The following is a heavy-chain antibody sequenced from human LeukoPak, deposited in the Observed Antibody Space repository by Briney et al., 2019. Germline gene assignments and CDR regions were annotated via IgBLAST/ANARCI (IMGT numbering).Heavy chain of an antibody. J-gene: IGHJ4*02. CDR3: ARGSNDYVWGSYHFDY. Sequence: ASVKVSCKASGYTFTSYGISWVRQAPGQGLEWMGWISAYNGNTNYAQKLQGRVTMTTDTSTSTAYMELRSLRSDDTAVYYCARGSNDYVWGSYHFDYWGQGTLVTVSS. V-gene: IGHV1-18*01. CDR2: ISAYNGNT. D-gene: IGHD3-16*01. CDR1: GYTFTSYG.